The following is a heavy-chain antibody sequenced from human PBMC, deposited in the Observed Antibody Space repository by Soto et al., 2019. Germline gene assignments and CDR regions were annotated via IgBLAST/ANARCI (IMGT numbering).Heavy chain of an antibody. CDR1: GGSISSSSYY. CDR2: IYYSGST. V-gene: IGHV4-39*01. CDR3: ARPSGDYSWFDP. J-gene: IGHJ5*02. D-gene: IGHD4-17*01. Sequence: QLQLQESGPGLVKPSETLSLTCTVSGGSISSSSYYWGWIRQPPGKGLEWIGSIYYSGSTYYNPSLKSRVTISVDTSKNQFSLKLSSVTAADTAVYYCARPSGDYSWFDPWGQGTLVTVSS.